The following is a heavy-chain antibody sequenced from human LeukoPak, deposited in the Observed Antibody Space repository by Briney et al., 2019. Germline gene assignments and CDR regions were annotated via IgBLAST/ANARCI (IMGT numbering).Heavy chain of an antibody. Sequence: GGSLRLSCAASGFSFSNFWMTWVRQAPGKGLEWVGNINKDGSERYYGDSVKGRFTISRDNAKNSLFLQMNSLRVEDTAVYYCVGEYNSPVTDLDYWGQGTLVTVSS. CDR3: VGEYNSPVTDLDY. V-gene: IGHV3-7*01. CDR1: GFSFSNFW. J-gene: IGHJ4*02. CDR2: INKDGSER. D-gene: IGHD5-24*01.